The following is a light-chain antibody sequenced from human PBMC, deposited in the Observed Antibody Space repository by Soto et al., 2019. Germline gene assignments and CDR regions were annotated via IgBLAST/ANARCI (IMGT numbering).Light chain of an antibody. CDR1: TSNIGANT. Sequence: QSVLTQPPSASGTPGQRVTISCSGSTSNIGANTVNWYQQLPGTAPKLLLYSNNQRPTGVPDRFSGSKSGTTASLAISGLQSEDEAAYSCAAWDDSLSAYVFGTGTKLTVL. CDR2: SNN. CDR3: AAWDDSLSAYV. J-gene: IGLJ1*01. V-gene: IGLV1-44*01.